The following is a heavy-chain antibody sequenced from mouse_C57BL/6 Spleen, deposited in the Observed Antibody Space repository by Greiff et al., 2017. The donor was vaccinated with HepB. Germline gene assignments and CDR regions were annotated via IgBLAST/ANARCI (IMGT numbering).Heavy chain of an antibody. D-gene: IGHD2-2*01. Sequence: EVQLVESGGDLVKPGGSLKLSCAASGFTFSSYGMSWVRQTPDKRLEWVATISSGGSYTYYPDSVKGRFTISRDNAKNTRYLQMSSLKSEDTAMYYCARVYYGYDCCFAYWGQGTLVTVSA. CDR1: GFTFSSYG. J-gene: IGHJ3*01. V-gene: IGHV5-6*01. CDR3: ARVYYGYDCCFAY. CDR2: ISSGGSYT.